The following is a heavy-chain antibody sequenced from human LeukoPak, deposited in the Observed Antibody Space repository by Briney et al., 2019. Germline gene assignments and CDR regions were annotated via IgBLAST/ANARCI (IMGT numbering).Heavy chain of an antibody. D-gene: IGHD3-10*01. CDR2: INPSGGST. CDR3: ARDMVRGLFDY. CDR1: GYTFTSYA. V-gene: IGHV1-46*01. J-gene: IGHJ4*02. Sequence: GASVKVSCKASGYTFTSYAMNWVRQAPGQGLEWMGIINPSGGSTSYAQKFQGRVTMTRDTSTSTVYMELSSLRSEDTAVYYCARDMVRGLFDYWGQGTLVTVSS.